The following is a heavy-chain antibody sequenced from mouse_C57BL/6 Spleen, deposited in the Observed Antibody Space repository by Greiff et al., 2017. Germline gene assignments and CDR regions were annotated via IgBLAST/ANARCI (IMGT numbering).Heavy chain of an antibody. CDR1: GYTFPDYN. D-gene: IGHD4-1*01. J-gene: IGHJ1*03. CDR2: INPNNGGT. CDR3: ARSKLGVYWYFDV. Sequence: VQLQQSGPELVKPGASVKIPCKASGYTFPDYNMAWVKQSHGKSLELIGDINPNNGGTIYNQKFKGKATLTVDKSSSTAYMELRSLTSEDTAVYDCARSKLGVYWYFDVWGTGTTVTVSA. V-gene: IGHV1-18*01.